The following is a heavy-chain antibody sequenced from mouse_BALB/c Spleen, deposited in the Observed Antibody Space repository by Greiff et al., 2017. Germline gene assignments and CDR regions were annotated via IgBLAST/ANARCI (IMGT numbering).Heavy chain of an antibody. D-gene: IGHD2-1*01. Sequence: VKLVESGPGLVAPSQSLSITCTVSGFSLTSYVVHWVRQPPGKGLEWLGVLWAGGSTNYNSALMSRLSISKDNSKSQVFLKMNSLQTDDTAMYYCARDYGNYVCAYWGQGTLVTVSA. V-gene: IGHV2-9*02. J-gene: IGHJ3*01. CDR2: LWAGGST. CDR3: ARDYGNYVCAY. CDR1: GFSLTSYV.